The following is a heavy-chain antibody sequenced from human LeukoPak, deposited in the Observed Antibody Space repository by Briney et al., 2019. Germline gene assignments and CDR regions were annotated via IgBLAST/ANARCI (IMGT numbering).Heavy chain of an antibody. D-gene: IGHD6-13*01. J-gene: IGHJ4*02. CDR1: GFTFSNYW. V-gene: IGHV3-74*01. CDR2: INSDGSSR. Sequence: GGALRLSCAASGFTFSNYWMHWVRQAPGKGLGWVSRINSDGSSRDYADFVTGRFTISSNNAKNTLYLPMTSLRADDTAVYSCASASSHRIAAGGDYWGQGTLVTVSS. CDR3: ASASSHRIAAGGDY.